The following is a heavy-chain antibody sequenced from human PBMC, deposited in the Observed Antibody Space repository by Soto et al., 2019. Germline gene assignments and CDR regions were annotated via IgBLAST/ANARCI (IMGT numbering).Heavy chain of an antibody. Sequence: GASVKVSCKASGYTFTGYYMHWVRQAPGQGLEWMGWIDPNSGGTNYAQKFQGRVTMTRDTSISTAYMELSRLRSDDTAVYYCARVPLTGYSYLGYYGMDVWGQGTTVTVSS. J-gene: IGHJ6*02. V-gene: IGHV1-2*02. CDR3: ARVPLTGYSYLGYYGMDV. D-gene: IGHD5-18*01. CDR1: GYTFTGYY. CDR2: IDPNSGGT.